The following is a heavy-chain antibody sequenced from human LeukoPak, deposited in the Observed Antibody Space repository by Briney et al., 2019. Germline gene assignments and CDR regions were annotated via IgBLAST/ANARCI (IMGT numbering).Heavy chain of an antibody. J-gene: IGHJ4*02. V-gene: IGHV4-4*07. Sequence: SETLSLTCTVSGGSISSYYWSWIRQPAGKGLEWIGRIYTSGSTNYNPSLKSRVTMSVDTSKNQFSLKLSSVTAAGTAVYYCAREGPYYYDSSDLFDYWGQGTLVTVSS. CDR1: GGSISSYY. CDR2: IYTSGST. D-gene: IGHD3-22*01. CDR3: AREGPYYYDSSDLFDY.